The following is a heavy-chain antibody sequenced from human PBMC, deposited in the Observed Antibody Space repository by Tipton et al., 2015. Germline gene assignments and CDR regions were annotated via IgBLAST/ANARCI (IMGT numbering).Heavy chain of an antibody. CDR2: IRSKAFGGTT. V-gene: IGHV3-49*03. D-gene: IGHD3-16*02. CDR1: GFTFGDYT. J-gene: IGHJ6*02. Sequence: SLRLSCTASGFTFGDYTMSWFRQAPGKGLEWVGFIRSKAFGGTTEYAASVRGRFTISRDDSKSIAYLQMNSLKTEDTAVFYCSRDHAGRSGSYRPPFGYYGMDVWGQGTSVTVSS. CDR3: SRDHAGRSGSYRPPFGYYGMDV.